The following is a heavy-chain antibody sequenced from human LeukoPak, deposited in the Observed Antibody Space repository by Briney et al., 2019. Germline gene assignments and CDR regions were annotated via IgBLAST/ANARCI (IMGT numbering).Heavy chain of an antibody. Sequence: GGSLRLSCAASGFTFSDYYMSWIRQAPGKGLEWVSYISSSGSTIYYADSVKGRFTISRDNAKNSLYLQMNSLRAEDTAVYYCARALTYHYDSSGYGYWGQGTLVTVSS. CDR1: GFTFSDYY. CDR2: ISSSGSTI. J-gene: IGHJ4*02. D-gene: IGHD3-22*01. CDR3: ARALTYHYDSSGYGY. V-gene: IGHV3-11*01.